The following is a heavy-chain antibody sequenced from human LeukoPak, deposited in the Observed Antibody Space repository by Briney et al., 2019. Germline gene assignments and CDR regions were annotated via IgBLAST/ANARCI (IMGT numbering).Heavy chain of an antibody. CDR1: RFTFSNYG. J-gene: IGHJ4*02. CDR3: ARDYPDY. CDR2: IRNDGSIR. V-gene: IGHV3-30*02. Sequence: QAGGSLRLSCVASRFTFSNYGMHWVRQGPGKGLEWVAFIRNDGSIRYYADSVKGRFTISRDNSKNTLYLQMNSLRAEDTAVYYCARDYPDYWGQGTLVTVSS.